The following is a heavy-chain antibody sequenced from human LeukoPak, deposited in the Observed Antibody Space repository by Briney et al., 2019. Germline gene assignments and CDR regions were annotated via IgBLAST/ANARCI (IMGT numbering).Heavy chain of an antibody. J-gene: IGHJ4*02. CDR3: VRSYDWVFDY. CDR1: GDSVSRHDLT. V-gene: IGHV6-1*01. CDR2: TFYRSKWYN. D-gene: IGHD1-1*01. Sequence: SQTLSLTCTISGDSVSRHDLTWDWVRQSPSRGLEWLGRTFYRSKWYNDYAVSVKSRITVSPDTSKNQFSLHQNSVTPEDTAVYYCVRSYDWVFDYWGQGTRVTVSS.